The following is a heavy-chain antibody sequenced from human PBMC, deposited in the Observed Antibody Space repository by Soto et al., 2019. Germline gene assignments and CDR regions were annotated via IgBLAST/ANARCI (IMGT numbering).Heavy chain of an antibody. D-gene: IGHD6-6*01. CDR2: IYYSGST. CDR1: GGSISSYY. CDR3: ARDRIGSSSSYYYYGMDV. J-gene: IGHJ6*02. Sequence: SETLSLTCSVSGGSISSYYWSWIRQHPGKGLEWIGYIYYSGSTYYNPSLKSRVTISVDTSKNQFSLKLSSVTAADTAVYYCARDRIGSSSSYYYYGMDVWGQGTTVTVSS. V-gene: IGHV4-59*06.